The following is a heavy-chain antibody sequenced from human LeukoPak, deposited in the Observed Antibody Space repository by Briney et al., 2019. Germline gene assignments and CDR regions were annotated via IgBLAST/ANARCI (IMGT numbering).Heavy chain of an antibody. D-gene: IGHD5-18*01. CDR3: ARDITPLRGYSYGGGY. V-gene: IGHV3-11*04. J-gene: IGHJ4*02. CDR2: ISSSGRTI. Sequence: GGSLSLSCAASGFTFSDYYMSWIRQAPGKGLEWVSYISSSGRTIYYAHSVKGRFTISRDNAKNSLYLQRNSLRAEDTAVYYCARDITPLRGYSYGGGYWGQGTLVTVSS. CDR1: GFTFSDYY.